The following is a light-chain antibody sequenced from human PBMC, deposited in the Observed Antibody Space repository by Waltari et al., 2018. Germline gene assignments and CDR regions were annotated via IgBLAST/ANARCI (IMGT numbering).Light chain of an antibody. V-gene: IGKV4-1*01. CDR3: QQYYSTPFT. J-gene: IGKJ3*01. Sequence: DIVMTQSPDSLAVTLGERATINCKSSQSVLYSSKNKNYLAWYQQKPVQPPKLLIYWASTRESGVPDRFSGSWSGTDFTLTSSSLQAEDVAVYYCQQYYSTPFTFGPGTKVDIK. CDR1: QSVLYSSKNKNY. CDR2: WAS.